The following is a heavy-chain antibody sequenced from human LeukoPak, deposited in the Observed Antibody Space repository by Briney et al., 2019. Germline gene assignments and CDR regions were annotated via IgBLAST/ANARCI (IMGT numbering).Heavy chain of an antibody. Sequence: ASVKVSCKASGYTFTSYGISWVRQAPGQGLEWMGWISAYNGNTNYAQKLQGRVTMTTDTSTSTAYMELRSLRSDDTAVYYCARDWSCSSTSCYVHQSLDFWGQGTLVTVSS. CDR3: ARDWSCSSTSCYVHQSLDF. D-gene: IGHD2-2*01. J-gene: IGHJ4*02. CDR1: GYTFTSYG. V-gene: IGHV1-18*01. CDR2: ISAYNGNT.